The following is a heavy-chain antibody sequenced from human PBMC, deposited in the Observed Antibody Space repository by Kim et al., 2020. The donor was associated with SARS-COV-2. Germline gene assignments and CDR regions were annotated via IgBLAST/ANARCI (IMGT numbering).Heavy chain of an antibody. V-gene: IGHV4-39*03. CDR1: GGSISSSSYY. J-gene: IGHJ1*01. D-gene: IGHD3-10*01. Sequence: SETLCLTCIVSGGSISSSSYYWGCIRQTPGQGLEGIGSIYDCGSTSYNPSLKSRGSTSLDTSKNQFALKLSTSTAADATVQYCSTDALLGLWHLGLGT. CDR2: IYDCGST. CDR3: STDALLGLWH.